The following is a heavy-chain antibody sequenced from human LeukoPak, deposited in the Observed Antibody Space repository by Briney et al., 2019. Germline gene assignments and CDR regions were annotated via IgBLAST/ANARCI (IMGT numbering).Heavy chain of an antibody. J-gene: IGHJ4*02. CDR1: GGSISSSSYY. CDR3: ASCITTLIGY. V-gene: IGHV4-39*01. D-gene: IGHD3-3*01. CDR2: IYYSGTT. Sequence: SETLSLTCTVSGGSISSSSYYWGWIRQPPGKGLEWIGTIYYSGTTYYNPSLKSRVTISVDTSKNQFSLKLNSVTAADTAVYYCASCITTLIGYWGQGTLVTVSS.